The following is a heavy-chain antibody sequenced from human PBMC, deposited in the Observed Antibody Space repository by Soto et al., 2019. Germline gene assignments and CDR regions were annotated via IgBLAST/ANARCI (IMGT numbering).Heavy chain of an antibody. V-gene: IGHV3-30*18. Sequence: GGSLRLSCAASGFTFSSYGMHWVRQAPGKGLEWVAVISYDGSNKYYADSVKGRFTISRDNSKNTLYLQMNSLRAEDTAVYYCAKEAYSGYVFDYWGQGTLVTVSS. J-gene: IGHJ4*02. CDR3: AKEAYSGYVFDY. CDR2: ISYDGSNK. CDR1: GFTFSSYG. D-gene: IGHD5-12*01.